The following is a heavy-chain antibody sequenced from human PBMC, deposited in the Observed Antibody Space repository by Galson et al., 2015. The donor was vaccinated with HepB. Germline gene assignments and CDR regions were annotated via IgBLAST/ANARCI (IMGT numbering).Heavy chain of an antibody. Sequence: WVRQAPGKGLEWVSAISGSGGSTYYADSVKGRFTISRDNSKNTLYLQMNSLRAEDTAVYYCARAALNFYGSGSYYKYWGQGTLVTVSS. CDR2: ISGSGGST. V-gene: IGHV3-23*01. J-gene: IGHJ4*02. D-gene: IGHD3-10*01. CDR3: ARAALNFYGSGSYYKY.